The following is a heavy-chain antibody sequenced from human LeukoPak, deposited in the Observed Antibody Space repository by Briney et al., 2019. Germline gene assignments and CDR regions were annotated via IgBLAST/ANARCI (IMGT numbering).Heavy chain of an antibody. CDR2: IYYSGST. D-gene: IGHD3-3*01. V-gene: IGHV4-59*08. CDR3: ARFKYDFWSGSRSYYFYGMDV. J-gene: IGHJ6*02. CDR1: GGSISSHY. Sequence: PSETLSLTCTVSGGSISSHYWSWIRQPPGKGLEWIGYIYYSGSTTYPPSLKSRVTISLDTSKNQFSLKLSSVTAADTAVYYCARFKYDFWSGSRSYYFYGMDVWGQGTTVTVSS.